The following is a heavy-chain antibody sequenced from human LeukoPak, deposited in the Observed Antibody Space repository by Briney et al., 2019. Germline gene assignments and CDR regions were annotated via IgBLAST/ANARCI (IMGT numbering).Heavy chain of an antibody. D-gene: IGHD6-13*01. CDR2: ISYDGSNK. CDR3: ARDRPDCIAAAGGIDY. CDR1: GFTFSSYA. J-gene: IGHJ4*02. V-gene: IGHV3-30-3*01. Sequence: GGSLRLSCAASGFTFSSYAMHWVRQAPGKGLEWVAVISYDGSNKYYADSVKGRFTISRDNAKNSLYLQMNSLRAEDTAVYYCARDRPDCIAAAGGIDYWGQGTLVTVSS.